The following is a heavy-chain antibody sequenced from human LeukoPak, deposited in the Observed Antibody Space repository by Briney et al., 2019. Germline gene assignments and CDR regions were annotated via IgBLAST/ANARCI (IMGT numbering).Heavy chain of an antibody. CDR3: ARELTYSSGWYGYFDL. CDR1: GFTVSSNY. Sequence: GGSLRLSCAASGFTVSSNYMSWVRQAPGKGLEWVSVIYSGGSTYYADSVKGRFTISRDNSKNTLYLQMNSLRAEDTAVYYCARELTYSSGWYGYFDLWGRGTLVTVSS. J-gene: IGHJ2*01. CDR2: IYSGGST. V-gene: IGHV3-66*01. D-gene: IGHD6-19*01.